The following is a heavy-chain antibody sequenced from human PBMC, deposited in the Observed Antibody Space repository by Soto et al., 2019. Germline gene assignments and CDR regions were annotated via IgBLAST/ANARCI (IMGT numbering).Heavy chain of an antibody. V-gene: IGHV3-53*01. CDR3: AKDWYGMVSYFDY. CDR1: GLTVSSNY. CDR2: IYTGGGT. J-gene: IGHJ4*02. Sequence: GGSLRLSCAASGLTVSSNYMNWVRQAPGKGLEWVSLIYTGGGTYYADSVEGRFTISRDNSKNTLYLQMNSLRAEDTAVYYCAKDWYGMVSYFDYWGQGTLVTV. D-gene: IGHD3-10*01.